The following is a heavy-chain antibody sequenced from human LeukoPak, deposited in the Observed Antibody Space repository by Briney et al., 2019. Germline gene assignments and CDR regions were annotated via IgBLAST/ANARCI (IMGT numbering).Heavy chain of an antibody. CDR1: GDSVSSYSVA. CDR2: TYYRSKWYN. V-gene: IGHV6-1*01. J-gene: IGHJ4*02. CDR3: ARDPGTTGTSFDY. D-gene: IGHD1-1*01. Sequence: QALSLACAISGDSVSSYSVAWNWIRPSPSRGLEWLGRTYYRSKWYNDYAVSVKSRITFNADTSKNQFSLQLNSVTPEDTAVYYCARDPGTTGTSFDYWGQGTLVTVSS.